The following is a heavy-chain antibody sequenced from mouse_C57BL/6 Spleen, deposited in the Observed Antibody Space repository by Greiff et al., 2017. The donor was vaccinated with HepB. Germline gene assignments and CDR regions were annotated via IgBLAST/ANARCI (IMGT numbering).Heavy chain of an antibody. CDR2: IDPSDSET. V-gene: IGHV1-52*01. CDR1: GYTFTSYW. CDR3: ARDGYERDWYFDV. D-gene: IGHD2-2*01. Sequence: QVQLQQPGAELVRPGSSVKLSCKASGYTFTSYWMHWVKQRPIQGLEWIGNIDPSDSETHYNQKFKDKATLTVDKSSSTAYMQLSSLTSEDSAVYYCARDGYERDWYFDVWGTGTTVTVSS. J-gene: IGHJ1*03.